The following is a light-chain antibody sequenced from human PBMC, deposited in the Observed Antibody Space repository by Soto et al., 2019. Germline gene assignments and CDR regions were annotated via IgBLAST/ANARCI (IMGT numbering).Light chain of an antibody. CDR1: QSISSY. CDR3: QQSYSTQYT. CDR2: AAS. Sequence: DIQMTQAPSSLSASVGDRVTITCRASQSISSYLNWYQQKPGKVPKLLIYAASSLQSGVPSRFSGSGSGTDFTLTISSLQPEDFATYYCQQSYSTQYTFGQGTKVDIK. V-gene: IGKV1-39*01. J-gene: IGKJ2*01.